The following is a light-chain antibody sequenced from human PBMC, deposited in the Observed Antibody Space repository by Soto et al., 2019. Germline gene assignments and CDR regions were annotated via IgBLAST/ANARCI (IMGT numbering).Light chain of an antibody. CDR1: QSISTR. V-gene: IGKV1-5*01. J-gene: IGKJ1*01. CDR2: DAS. Sequence: DIQMTQSPSTLSASVGDRVTITCRASQSISTRLAWYHQKPGKTPNLLIYDASNLGSGVPSRFSGSGSGTEFTLTISSLQPDDFATYYCQQYDTYSTFGQGTKVDNK. CDR3: QQYDTYST.